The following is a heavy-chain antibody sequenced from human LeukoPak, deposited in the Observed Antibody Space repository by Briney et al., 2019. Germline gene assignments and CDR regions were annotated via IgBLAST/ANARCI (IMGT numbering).Heavy chain of an antibody. CDR2: ISSSSSYI. Sequence: GRSLRLSCAASGFPFSSFSMNWVRQAPGKGLEWVSSISSSSSYIYYADSLKGRFTISRDNAKNSLYLQMNSLRAEDTAVYYCARGDDYSRYYFDYWGQGTLVTVSS. CDR1: GFPFSSFS. D-gene: IGHD4-11*01. CDR3: ARGDDYSRYYFDY. V-gene: IGHV3-21*01. J-gene: IGHJ4*02.